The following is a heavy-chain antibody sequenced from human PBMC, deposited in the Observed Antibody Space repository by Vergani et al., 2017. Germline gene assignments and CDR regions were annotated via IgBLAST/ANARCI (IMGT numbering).Heavy chain of an antibody. CDR1: GFTFGYYA. Sequence: EVQLLESGGDLVQPGRSLRLSCTASGFTFGYYAMDWFRQAPGQGLEWVSTLSASDRRTHYADSVKGRFTISRDNSKNTLFLHMNSLRPEDTAVYYCAKVGRSEVAGTFGAFDIWGQGTMVTVSS. CDR3: AKVGRSEVAGTFGAFDI. CDR2: LSASDRRT. D-gene: IGHD6-19*01. V-gene: IGHV3-23*01. J-gene: IGHJ3*02.